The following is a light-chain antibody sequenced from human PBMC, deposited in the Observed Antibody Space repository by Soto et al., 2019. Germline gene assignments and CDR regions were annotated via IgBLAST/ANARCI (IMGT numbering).Light chain of an antibody. CDR2: GAF. Sequence: ETLLTQSPATLSMSPGERATVSSMASQSVSSGYLAWYQHRPGQAPSRLINGAFTRTTGIPARFIGTGSGTEVTLTISSLQSEDFALYYCRQYNDWPRTFGQGTKVDIK. V-gene: IGKV3-15*01. J-gene: IGKJ1*01. CDR3: RQYNDWPRT. CDR1: QSVSSGY.